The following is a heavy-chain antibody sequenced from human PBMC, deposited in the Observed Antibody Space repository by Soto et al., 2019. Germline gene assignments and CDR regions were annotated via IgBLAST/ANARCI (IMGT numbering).Heavy chain of an antibody. J-gene: IGHJ6*02. CDR3: ASVNYDFWSGYYRDYGMDV. CDR2: IYYSGST. D-gene: IGHD3-3*01. Sequence: ETLSLTCTVSGGSISSSSYYWGWIRQPPGKGLEWIGSIYYSGSTYYNPSLKSRVTISVDTSKNQFSLKLSSVTAADTAVYYCASVNYDFWSGYYRDYGMDVWGQGTTVTVSS. CDR1: GGSISSSSYY. V-gene: IGHV4-39*01.